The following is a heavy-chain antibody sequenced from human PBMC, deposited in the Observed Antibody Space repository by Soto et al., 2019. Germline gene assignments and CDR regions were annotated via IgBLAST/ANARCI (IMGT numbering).Heavy chain of an antibody. CDR3: ARGQTDCFGKSGNYFLDY. V-gene: IGHV1-18*01. Sequence: QVQLVQSGAEVKKPGASVKVSCKASGYTFTTYGMIWVRQAPGQGLDWMGWISTYNGNTKYAERLQGRATMTTDKSTSTAYMDLRSLRSDDTAAYSCARGQTDCFGKSGNYFLDYWGQGTLVTVSS. J-gene: IGHJ4*02. D-gene: IGHD3-22*01. CDR2: ISTYNGNT. CDR1: GYTFTTYG.